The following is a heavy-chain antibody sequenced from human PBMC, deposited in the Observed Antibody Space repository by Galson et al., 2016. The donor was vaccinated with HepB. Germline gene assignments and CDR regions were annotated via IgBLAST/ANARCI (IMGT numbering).Heavy chain of an antibody. D-gene: IGHD3-3*01. V-gene: IGHV3-9*01. CDR2: ISWNSGSI. Sequence: SLRLPCAASGFTFDDYAMHWARQAPGKGLEWVSGISWNSGSIGYADSVKGRVTISRDNAKNSLYLQMNSLRAEDTALYYCAKGVGVVISSGYFDYWGQGTLVTVAS. J-gene: IGHJ4*02. CDR3: AKGVGVVISSGYFDY. CDR1: GFTFDDYA.